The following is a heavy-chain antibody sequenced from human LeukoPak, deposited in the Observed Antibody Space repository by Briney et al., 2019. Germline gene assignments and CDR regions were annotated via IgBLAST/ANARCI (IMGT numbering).Heavy chain of an antibody. J-gene: IGHJ2*01. CDR1: GDSITTSSYY. CDR3: ARGKGETYYYDSRSYWYFDL. Sequence: PSETLSLTCIDSGDSITTSSYYWSWIRQPPGKGLEWIGYIYYSGSTNYNPSLKSRVTISVDTSKNQFSLKLSSVTAADTAVYYCARGKGETYYYDSRSYWYFDLWGRGTLVTVSS. CDR2: IYYSGST. D-gene: IGHD3-22*01. V-gene: IGHV4-61*01.